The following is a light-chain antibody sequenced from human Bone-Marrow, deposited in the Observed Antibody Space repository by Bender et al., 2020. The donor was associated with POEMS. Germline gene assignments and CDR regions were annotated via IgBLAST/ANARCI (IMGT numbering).Light chain of an antibody. CDR3: CSYAGSNNFL. Sequence: QSVLTQPPSASGTPGQSVTISCSGSTSNIGINYVYWYQQLPGTAPKLLIYRNDQRPSGVPDRFSASKSGTSASLAISGLRAEDEADYYCCSYAGSNNFLFGGGTKLTVL. J-gene: IGLJ2*01. V-gene: IGLV1-47*01. CDR2: RND. CDR1: TSNIGINY.